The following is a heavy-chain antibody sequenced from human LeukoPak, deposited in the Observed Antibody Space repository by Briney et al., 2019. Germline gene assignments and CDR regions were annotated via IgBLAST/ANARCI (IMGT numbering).Heavy chain of an antibody. CDR2: INWNGGRI. CDR1: GFTFDDYG. Sequence: PGGSLRLSCAASGFTFDDYGMTWVRQAPGEGLEWVSGINWNGGRIDYAESVKGRFTISRDNTKNSLYLQMNSLRVEDTAFYYCARRFGELEPAFDTWGQGTMVTVSS. J-gene: IGHJ3*02. CDR3: ARRFGELEPAFDT. D-gene: IGHD3-10*01. V-gene: IGHV3-20*04.